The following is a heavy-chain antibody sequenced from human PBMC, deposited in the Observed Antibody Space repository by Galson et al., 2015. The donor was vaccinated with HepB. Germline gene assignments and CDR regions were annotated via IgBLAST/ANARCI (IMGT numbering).Heavy chain of an antibody. CDR1: GFTFGSYG. V-gene: IGHV3-30*18. J-gene: IGHJ4*02. Sequence: SLRLSCAASGFTFGSYGMHWVRQAPGKGLEWVAVISYDGSNKYYADSVKGRFTISRDNSKNTLYLQMNSLRAEDTAVYYCAKIHSSGWPDYWGQGTLVTVSS. CDR3: AKIHSSGWPDY. D-gene: IGHD6-19*01. CDR2: ISYDGSNK.